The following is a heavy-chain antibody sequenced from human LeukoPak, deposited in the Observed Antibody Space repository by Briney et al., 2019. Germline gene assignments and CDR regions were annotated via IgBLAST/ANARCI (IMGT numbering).Heavy chain of an antibody. CDR3: ARGVSRVAAAGNGIIDY. Sequence: GASVKVSCKASGYTFTSYGISWVRQAPGQGLEWMGWISAYNGNTNYAQKLQGRVTMTTDTSTSTAYMELRSLRSDDTAVYYCARGVSRVAAAGNGIIDYWGQGTLVTVSS. CDR1: GYTFTSYG. J-gene: IGHJ4*02. V-gene: IGHV1-18*01. CDR2: ISAYNGNT. D-gene: IGHD6-13*01.